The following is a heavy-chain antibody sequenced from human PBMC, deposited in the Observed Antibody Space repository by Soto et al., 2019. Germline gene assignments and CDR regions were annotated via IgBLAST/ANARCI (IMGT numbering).Heavy chain of an antibody. CDR1: GFTFSSYA. D-gene: IGHD3-3*01. J-gene: IGHJ6*02. CDR2: ISGSGGST. Sequence: LRLSCAASGFTFSSYAMSWVRQAPGKGLEWVSAISGSGGSTYYADSVKGRFSISRDNSKKTLYLQMNSLSAEDTAVYHCAKDDFWSGSPSSDGMDVWGQGTTVTVSS. V-gene: IGHV3-23*01. CDR3: AKDDFWSGSPSSDGMDV.